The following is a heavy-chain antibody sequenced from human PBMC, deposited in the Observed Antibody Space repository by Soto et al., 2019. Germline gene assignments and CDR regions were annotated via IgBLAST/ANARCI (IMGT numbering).Heavy chain of an antibody. CDR1: GYTFTSYY. CDR3: AREFSKARCRGGSCYPVWWFDP. J-gene: IGHJ5*02. D-gene: IGHD2-15*01. V-gene: IGHV1-46*03. CDR2: INPSGGST. Sequence: QVQLVQSGAEVKKPGASVKVSCKASGYTFTSYYMHWVRQAPGQALEWMGIINPSGGSTSYAQKFPGRVTMTRDTSTSTVYMELSSLRSEDTAVYYCAREFSKARCRGGSCYPVWWFDPWGQGTLVTVSS.